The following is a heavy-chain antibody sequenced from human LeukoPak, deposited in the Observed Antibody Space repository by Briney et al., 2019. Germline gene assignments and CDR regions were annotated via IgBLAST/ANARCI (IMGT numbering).Heavy chain of an antibody. J-gene: IGHJ5*02. CDR2: IYYSGST. Sequence: PPETLSLTCTVSGGSISSYYWSWIRQPPGKGLEWIGYIYYSGSTNYNPSLKSRVTISVDTSKNQFSLKLSSVTAADTAVYYCARAPTARNWFDPLGQGTLVTVSS. CDR3: ARAPTARNWFDP. V-gene: IGHV4-59*01. CDR1: GGSISSYY.